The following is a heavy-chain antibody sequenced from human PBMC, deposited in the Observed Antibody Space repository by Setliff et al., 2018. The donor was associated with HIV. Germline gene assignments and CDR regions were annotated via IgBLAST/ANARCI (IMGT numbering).Heavy chain of an antibody. V-gene: IGHV1-69*10. CDR1: GDTFSTYA. CDR2: IIPLVTIA. J-gene: IGHJ6*03. Sequence: GASVKVSCKASGDTFSTYAITWVRQAPGQGLEWMGGIIPLVTIANYAQEFQGRVRFTADKSTSTAYMELNSLRSDDTAVYYCARDREYYYYMDVWGKGTTVTVSS. D-gene: IGHD3-10*01. CDR3: ARDREYYYYMDV.